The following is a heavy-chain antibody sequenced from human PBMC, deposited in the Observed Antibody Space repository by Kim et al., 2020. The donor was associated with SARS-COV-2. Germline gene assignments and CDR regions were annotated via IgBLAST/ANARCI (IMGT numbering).Heavy chain of an antibody. CDR1: GYTFTSYG. CDR3: ARDSSSWYPEDLSGY. V-gene: IGHV1-18*01. Sequence: ASVKVSCKASGYTFTSYGISWVRQAPGQGLEWMGWISAYNGNTNYAQKLQGRVTMTTDTSTSTAYMELRSKRSDDTAVYYCARDSSSWYPEDLSGYWGQGTLVTVSS. CDR2: ISAYNGNT. J-gene: IGHJ4*02. D-gene: IGHD6-13*01.